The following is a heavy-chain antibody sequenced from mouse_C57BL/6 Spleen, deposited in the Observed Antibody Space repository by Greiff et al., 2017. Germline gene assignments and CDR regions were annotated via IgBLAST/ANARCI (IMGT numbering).Heavy chain of an antibody. V-gene: IGHV3-6*01. CDR3: ARYYYGSSYGFAY. Sequence: EVKLMESGPGLVKPSQSLSLTCSVTGYSITSGYYWNWIRQFPGNKLEWMGYISYDGSNNYNPSLKNRISITRDTSKIQFFLKLNSVTTEDTATYYCARYYYGSSYGFAYWGQGTLVTVSA. CDR2: ISYDGSN. CDR1: GYSITSGYY. J-gene: IGHJ3*01. D-gene: IGHD1-1*01.